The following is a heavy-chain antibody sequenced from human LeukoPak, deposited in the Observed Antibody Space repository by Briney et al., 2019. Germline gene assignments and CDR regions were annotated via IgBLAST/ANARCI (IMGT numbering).Heavy chain of an antibody. CDR1: GGSISSGGYS. Sequence: SETLSLTCAVSGGSISSGGYSLSWIRQPPGKGLEWIVYIYHSGSTYYNPSLKSRVTISVDRSKNQFSLKLSSVTAADTAVYYCARDGRGMDVWGQGTTVTVSS. CDR3: ARDGRGMDV. J-gene: IGHJ6*02. CDR2: IYHSGST. V-gene: IGHV4-30-2*01.